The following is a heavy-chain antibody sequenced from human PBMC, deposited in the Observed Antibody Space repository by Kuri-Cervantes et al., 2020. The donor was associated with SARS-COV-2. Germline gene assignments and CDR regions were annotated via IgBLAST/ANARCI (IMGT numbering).Heavy chain of an antibody. V-gene: IGHV3-23*01. CDR3: VVVSRVVNPGAQPDFWSGYNTGPFDY. Sequence: ETLSLTCTVSGGSISSGDYYWNWVRQAPGKGLEWVSAISGSGGSTYYADSVKGRFTISRDNSKNTLYLQMNSLRAEDTAVYYCVVVSRVVNPGAQPDFWSGYNTGPFDYWGQGTLVTVSS. CDR1: GGSISSGDYY. D-gene: IGHD3-3*01. J-gene: IGHJ4*02. CDR2: ISGSGGST.